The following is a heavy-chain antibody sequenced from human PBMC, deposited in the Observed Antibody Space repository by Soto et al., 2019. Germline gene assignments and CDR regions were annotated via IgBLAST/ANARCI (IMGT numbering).Heavy chain of an antibody. CDR3: ARIYCTTTTCDSWFDP. D-gene: IGHD2-2*01. V-gene: IGHV5-10-1*01. J-gene: IGHJ5*02. CDR1: GYTFTTFW. CDR2: IDPGDTYA. Sequence: GEPLKISGTGFGYTFTTFWISWVRQMPGKGLEWMGRIDPGDTYATYSPAFQGHVTISADKATSTAYLQWSSLKASDTAMYFCARIYCTTTTCDSWFDPWGQGPLVTVS.